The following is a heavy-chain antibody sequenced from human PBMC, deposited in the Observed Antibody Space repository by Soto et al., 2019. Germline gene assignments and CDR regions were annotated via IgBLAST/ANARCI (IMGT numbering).Heavy chain of an antibody. J-gene: IGHJ4*02. D-gene: IGHD5-12*01. CDR1: GGSLSSYY. CDR2: IYYSGST. CDR3: ARAPREMMATIPYFDY. V-gene: IGHV4-59*01. Sequence: PSETLSLTCTVSGGSLSSYYWSWIRQPPGKGLEWIGYIYYSGSTNYNPSLKSRVTISVDTSKNQFSLKLSSVTAADTAVYYCARAPREMMATIPYFDYWGQGTLVTVSS.